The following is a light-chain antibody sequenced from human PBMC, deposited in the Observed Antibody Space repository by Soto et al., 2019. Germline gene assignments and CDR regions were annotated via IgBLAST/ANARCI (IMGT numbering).Light chain of an antibody. V-gene: IGKV3-20*01. CDR2: DVS. Sequence: PATLSLSPGEGATLSCRASESVGSPNLAWYQQKPGQAPRLLFHDVSRRATGVPDRFSGSGSGADFTLTISRLEPEDFAVYYCQHYGSSPRTFGPGTKVDIK. J-gene: IGKJ3*01. CDR1: ESVGSPN. CDR3: QHYGSSPRT.